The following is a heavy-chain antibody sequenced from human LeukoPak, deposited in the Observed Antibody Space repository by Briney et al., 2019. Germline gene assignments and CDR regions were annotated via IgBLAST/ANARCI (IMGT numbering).Heavy chain of an antibody. J-gene: IGHJ6*03. Sequence: SETLSLTCTVSGGSISSYYWSWIRQPAGKGLEWIGRIYTSGSTNYNPSLKSRVTMSVDTSKNQFSLKLSSVTAADTAVYYCARGTHLHYYYYMDVWGKGTTVTVSS. CDR1: GGSISSYY. V-gene: IGHV4-4*07. CDR2: IYTSGST. D-gene: IGHD2-15*01. CDR3: ARGTHLHYYYYMDV.